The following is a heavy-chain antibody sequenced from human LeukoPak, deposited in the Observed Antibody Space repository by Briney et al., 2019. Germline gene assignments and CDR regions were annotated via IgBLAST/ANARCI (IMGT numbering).Heavy chain of an antibody. J-gene: IGHJ4*02. D-gene: IGHD6-13*01. CDR1: GASISSYY. Sequence: SETLSLTCTVSGASISSYYWSWIRQPPGKGLEWIGYISYSGSPNYNPSLKSRVTISADTSKNQFSLNLSSVTGGVTAVCYCARVGHIVAAGTYDWWGQETLVTVSS. CDR2: ISYSGSP. CDR3: ARVGHIVAAGTYDW. V-gene: IGHV4-59*08.